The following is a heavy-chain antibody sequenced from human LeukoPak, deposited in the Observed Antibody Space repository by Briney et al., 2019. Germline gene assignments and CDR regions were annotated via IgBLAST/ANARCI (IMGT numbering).Heavy chain of an antibody. CDR1: GGSFSGYY. CDR2: INHSGST. Sequence: KASETLSLTCAVYGGSFSGYYWCWIRQPPGKGLQWIGEINHSGSTNYKASLKSRVSISVDTSKNQFSLRLSSVTAADTAVYYCAPRGDIEHSYGYGKWFDPWGQGTRVTVSS. D-gene: IGHD5-18*01. V-gene: IGHV4-34*01. J-gene: IGHJ5*02. CDR3: APRGDIEHSYGYGKWFDP.